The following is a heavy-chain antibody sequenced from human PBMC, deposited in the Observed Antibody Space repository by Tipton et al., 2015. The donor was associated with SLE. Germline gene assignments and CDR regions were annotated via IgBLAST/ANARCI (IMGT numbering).Heavy chain of an antibody. V-gene: IGHV4-59*01. CDR2: IYYSGGT. D-gene: IGHD1-14*01. CDR3: ARYALTNWHLDL. CDR1: GGSMSTYY. Sequence: TLSLTCTVSGGSMSTYYWSWIRLPPGKGLEWIGYIYYSGGTSYNPSLNSRFTISVDTSRNQFSLKLTSVPAADSAGYYCARYALTNWHLDLWGRGTPFTVSS. J-gene: IGHJ2*01.